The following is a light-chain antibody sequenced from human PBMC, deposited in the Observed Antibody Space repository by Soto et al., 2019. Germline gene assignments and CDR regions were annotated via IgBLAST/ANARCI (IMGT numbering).Light chain of an antibody. CDR3: QQYYSFPRT. J-gene: IGKJ1*01. V-gene: IGKV1D-8*01. CDR2: AAS. CDR1: QGISSY. Sequence: VIWITQSPSLLSASTGDRVTISCLMSQGISSYLAWYQQKPGKAPELLIYAASTLQSGVPSRFSGSGSGTDCTLTISCLQSEDVATYYCQQYYSFPRTLGQGTKVDIK.